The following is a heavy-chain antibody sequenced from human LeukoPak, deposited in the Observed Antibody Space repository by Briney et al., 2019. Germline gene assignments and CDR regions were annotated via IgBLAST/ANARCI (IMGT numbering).Heavy chain of an antibody. V-gene: IGHV4-39*01. J-gene: IGHJ4*02. CDR2: IYYSGDT. Sequence: SETLSLTCTVSGDSIGCSNCYWGWVRQPPGTGLEWIGSIYYSGDTHYNPSLKSRVTISVDPSKNQCSLKLSSVTAADTAVYYCARRYSGRYYNDWGQGTLVTVSS. D-gene: IGHD1-26*01. CDR3: ARRYSGRYYND. CDR1: GDSIGCSNCY.